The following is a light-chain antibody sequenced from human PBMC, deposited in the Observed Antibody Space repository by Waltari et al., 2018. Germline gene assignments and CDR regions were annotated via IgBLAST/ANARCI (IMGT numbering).Light chain of an antibody. CDR1: QSVSSY. V-gene: IGKV3-11*01. CDR3: QQRSNWPPYT. CDR2: DAS. J-gene: IGKJ2*01. Sequence: EIVLTQSPATLSLSPGEIATLSCRASQSVSSYLAWYQQNTGQAPRLLIYDASNRATGIPARFSGSGSGTDFTLTISSLEPEDFAVYYCQQRSNWPPYTFGQGTKLEIK.